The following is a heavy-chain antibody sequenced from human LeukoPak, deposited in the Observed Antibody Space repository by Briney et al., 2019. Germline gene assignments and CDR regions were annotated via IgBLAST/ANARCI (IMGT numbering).Heavy chain of an antibody. Sequence: PSETLSLTCTVSGGSISSYYWSWIRQPAGKGLEWIGRIYTSGSTNYNPSLKSRVTMSVDTSKNQFSLKLSSVTAADTAVYYCARDRVAVAGTMLYWFDPWGQGTLVTVSS. CDR3: ARDRVAVAGTMLYWFDP. D-gene: IGHD6-19*01. J-gene: IGHJ5*02. CDR1: GGSISSYY. CDR2: IYTSGST. V-gene: IGHV4-4*07.